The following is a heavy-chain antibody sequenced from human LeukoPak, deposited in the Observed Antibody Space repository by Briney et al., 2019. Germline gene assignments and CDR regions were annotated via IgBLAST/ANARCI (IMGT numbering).Heavy chain of an antibody. CDR2: ISSSGSYI. D-gene: IGHD3-9*01. CDR3: AGLVIRTYYYYGMDV. J-gene: IGHJ6*04. Sequence: GGSLRLSCAASGFTFSSYSMNWVRQAPGKGLEWVSSISSSGSYIYYADSVKGRFTISRDNAKNSLYLQMNSLRAEDTAAYYCAGLVIRTYYYYGMDVWGKGTTVTVSS. V-gene: IGHV3-21*01. CDR1: GFTFSSYS.